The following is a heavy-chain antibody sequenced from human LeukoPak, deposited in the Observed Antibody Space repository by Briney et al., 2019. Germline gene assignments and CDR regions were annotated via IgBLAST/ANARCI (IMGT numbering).Heavy chain of an antibody. D-gene: IGHD3-10*01. J-gene: IGHJ4*02. Sequence: GGSLRLSCAASGFTFSNYWMHWVRQAPGKGLVWVSRINSDGSSTSYADSVKGRFTISRDNAKNTLYLQMNSLRAEDTAVYYCARDRGDGDYYDYWGQGTLVTVSS. CDR3: ARDRGDGDYYDY. CDR2: INSDGSST. CDR1: GFTFSNYW. V-gene: IGHV3-74*01.